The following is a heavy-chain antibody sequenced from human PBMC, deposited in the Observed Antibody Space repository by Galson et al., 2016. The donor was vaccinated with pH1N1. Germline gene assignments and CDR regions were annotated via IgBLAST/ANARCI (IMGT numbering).Heavy chain of an antibody. D-gene: IGHD3-3*01. CDR1: SGSVSDGSFY. J-gene: IGHJ4*02. CDR3: ARWVAWSST. Sequence: TLSLTCTVSSGSVSDGSFYWGWIRQPPGRGLEWIGNIYYSGHTYYNPSLKSRVTISVDTSKSQFSLTLTSVNVADTAVYYCARWVAWSSTWGQGTLVTVSS. CDR2: IYYSGHT. V-gene: IGHV4-39*01.